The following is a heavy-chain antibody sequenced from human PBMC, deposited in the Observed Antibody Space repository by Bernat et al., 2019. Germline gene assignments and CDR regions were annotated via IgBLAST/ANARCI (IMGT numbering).Heavy chain of an antibody. CDR1: GFTFSSYG. D-gene: IGHD3-22*01. Sequence: QVQLVESGGGVVQPGRSLRLSCAASGFTFSSYGMHWVRQAPGKGLEWVAVISYDGSNKYYADSVKGRFTISRDNSKNTLYLQMNRLRAEDTAVYYCAKTLSRKPLRHYYDSSGYRYYFDYWGQGTLVTVSS. V-gene: IGHV3-30*18. CDR3: AKTLSRKPLRHYYDSSGYRYYFDY. CDR2: ISYDGSNK. J-gene: IGHJ4*02.